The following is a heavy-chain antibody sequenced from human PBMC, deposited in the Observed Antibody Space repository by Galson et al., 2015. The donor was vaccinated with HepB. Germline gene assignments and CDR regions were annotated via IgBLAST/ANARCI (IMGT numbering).Heavy chain of an antibody. CDR3: ARAPTTDPYHMDV. J-gene: IGHJ6*02. CDR1: GFTFSSYD. V-gene: IGHV3-13*01. Sequence: SLRLSCAASGFTFSSYDIHWVRQATGKGLEWVSAIGTAGDTYYPGSVKGQFSISRENAKNSVYLQMNSLRAGDTAVYYCARAPTTDPYHMDVWGQGTTVTVSS. D-gene: IGHD1-14*01. CDR2: IGTAGDT.